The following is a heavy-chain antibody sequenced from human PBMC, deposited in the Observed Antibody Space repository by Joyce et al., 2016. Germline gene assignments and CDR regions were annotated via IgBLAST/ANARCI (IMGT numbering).Heavy chain of an antibody. CDR2: ISGSFGST. D-gene: IGHD3-10*01. V-gene: IGHV3-23*01. CDR1: GFTFSSYA. CDR3: AKDLLEVRGVIDY. J-gene: IGHJ4*02. Sequence: EVQLLESGGGLVQPGGSLRLSCAASGFTFSSYAMSWVRQAPGKGLEWVSGISGSFGSTYYAESGKGRFTISRDNSKNTLYLQMNSLRAEDTAVYYCAKDLLEVRGVIDYWGQGILVTVSS.